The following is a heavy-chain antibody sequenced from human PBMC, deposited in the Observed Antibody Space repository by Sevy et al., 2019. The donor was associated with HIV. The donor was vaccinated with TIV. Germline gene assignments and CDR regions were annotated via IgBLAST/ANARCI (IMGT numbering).Heavy chain of an antibody. Sequence: SETLSLTCAVYGGSFSGYYWSRIRQPPGKGLEWIGEINHSGSTNYNPSLKSRVTISVDTSKNQFSLKLSSVTAADTAVYYCARKRTYYYDSSRDGWFDPWGQGTLVTVSS. CDR2: INHSGST. J-gene: IGHJ5*02. D-gene: IGHD3-22*01. CDR1: GGSFSGYY. CDR3: ARKRTYYYDSSRDGWFDP. V-gene: IGHV4-34*01.